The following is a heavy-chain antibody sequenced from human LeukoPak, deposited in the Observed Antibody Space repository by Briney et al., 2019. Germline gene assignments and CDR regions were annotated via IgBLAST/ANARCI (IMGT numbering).Heavy chain of an antibody. V-gene: IGHV4-59*08. CDR1: GDSISSYY. Sequence: SETLSLTCTVSGDSISSYYWSWIRQPPGKGLEWIAYIYYSGRTNSNPSLKSRLTISVDTSKNQFSLKLSSVTATDTAVYYCARARIPYFDYWGQGTLVTVSS. CDR3: ARARIPYFDY. J-gene: IGHJ4*02. CDR2: IYYSGRT. D-gene: IGHD2-21*01.